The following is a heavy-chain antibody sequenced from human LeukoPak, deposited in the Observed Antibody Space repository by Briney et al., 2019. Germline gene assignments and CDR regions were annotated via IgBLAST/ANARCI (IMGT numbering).Heavy chain of an antibody. V-gene: IGHV3-20*04. Sequence: PGGSLRLSCAASGFTFDDYGMSWVRQAPGKGLEWVSGINWNGGSTVYADSVKGRFTISRDNAKNSLYLQMNSLRAEDTALYYCARYFGRAAPPLYYYYYLDVWGKGTTVTVSS. J-gene: IGHJ6*03. CDR3: ARYFGRAAPPLYYYYYLDV. CDR1: GFTFDDYG. D-gene: IGHD6-6*01. CDR2: INWNGGST.